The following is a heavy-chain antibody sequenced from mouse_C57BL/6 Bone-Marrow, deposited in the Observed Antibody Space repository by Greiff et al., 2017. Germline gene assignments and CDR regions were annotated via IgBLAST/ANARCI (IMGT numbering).Heavy chain of an antibody. CDR2: IYPSDGST. D-gene: IGHD2-4*01. CDR1: GYTFTSYD. Sequence: VQLQQSGPELVKPGASVKLSCKASGYTFTSYDINWVQQRPGQGLEWIGWIYPSDGSTTYTEKFKVKATLTVDRSSSKEYMELHSLTSEDSAVYFCARREGLRLSYVDYWGQGTTLTVSS. J-gene: IGHJ2*01. CDR3: ARREGLRLSYVDY. V-gene: IGHV1-85*01.